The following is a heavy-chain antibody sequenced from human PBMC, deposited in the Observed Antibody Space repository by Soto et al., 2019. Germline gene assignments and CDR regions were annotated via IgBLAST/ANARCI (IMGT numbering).Heavy chain of an antibody. V-gene: IGHV3-53*01. CDR3: ASAPSPFITMVRGESHEHAFDI. CDR2: IYSGGST. D-gene: IGHD3-10*01. Sequence: GWSLRLSCASSVFTVISNYMSWVRQAPGKGLEWVSVIYSGGSTYYADSVKGRFTISRDNSKNTLYLQMNSLRAEDTAVYYCASAPSPFITMVRGESHEHAFDIWGQGTMVTVSS. CDR1: VFTVISNY. J-gene: IGHJ3*02.